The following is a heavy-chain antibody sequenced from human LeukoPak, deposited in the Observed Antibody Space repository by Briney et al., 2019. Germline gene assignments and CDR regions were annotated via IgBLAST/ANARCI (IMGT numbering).Heavy chain of an antibody. Sequence: SETLSLTCTVSGGSISSSSYYWGWIRQPPGKGLEWIGSIYYSGSTYYNPSLKSRVTISVDTSKNQFSLKLNSVTAADTAVYYCARLSYSSSYYAFDYWGQGTLVTVSS. CDR1: GGSISSSSYY. D-gene: IGHD3-22*01. CDR3: ARLSYSSSYYAFDY. J-gene: IGHJ4*02. CDR2: IYYSGST. V-gene: IGHV4-39*07.